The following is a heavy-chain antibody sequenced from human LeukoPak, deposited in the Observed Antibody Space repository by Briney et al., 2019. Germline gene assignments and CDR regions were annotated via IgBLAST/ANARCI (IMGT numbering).Heavy chain of an antibody. CDR3: ARDGSNYALDY. D-gene: IGHD1-26*01. J-gene: IGHJ4*02. CDR1: GFTFSSYS. Sequence: PGGSLRLSCAASGFTFSSYSMNWVRQAPGKGLAWVSYISSGRNTIHYADSVKGRFTISRDNVKNSLYLQMNSLRAEDTAVYYCARDGSNYALDYWGQGTLVTVSS. CDR2: ISSGRNTI. V-gene: IGHV3-48*01.